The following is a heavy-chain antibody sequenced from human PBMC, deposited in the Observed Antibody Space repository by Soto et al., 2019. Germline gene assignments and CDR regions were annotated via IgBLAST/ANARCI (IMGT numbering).Heavy chain of an antibody. CDR2: INAGNGNT. CDR1: GYTFTHYA. D-gene: IGHD6-19*01. Sequence: ASVKVSCKAAGYTFTHYAMHWVRQAPGQRLEWMGWINAGNGNTKYSQKFQGRVTITRETAASTAYMELSSLRSEDKAVFYCARDRQTVAGMGEYLGPLNYGMDVWGQGTTVTVSS. V-gene: IGHV1-3*01. CDR3: ARDRQTVAGMGEYLGPLNYGMDV. J-gene: IGHJ6*02.